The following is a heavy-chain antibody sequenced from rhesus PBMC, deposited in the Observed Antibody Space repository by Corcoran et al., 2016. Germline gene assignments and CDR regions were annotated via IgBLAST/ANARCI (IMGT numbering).Heavy chain of an antibody. J-gene: IGHJ5-2*02. V-gene: IGHV4-173*01. CDR1: GGSISSNY. Sequence: QLQLQESGPGLVKPSETLSLTCAVSGGSISSNYWSWIRQPPGKGLEWIGRISGRGGTPHPNPSPKSRVTISTDTSKNQFSLKLSSVTAADTAVYYCARGPYYYNFWSGENSLDVWGRGVLVTVSS. CDR2: ISGRGGTP. CDR3: ARGPYYYNFWSGENSLDV. D-gene: IGHD3-3*01.